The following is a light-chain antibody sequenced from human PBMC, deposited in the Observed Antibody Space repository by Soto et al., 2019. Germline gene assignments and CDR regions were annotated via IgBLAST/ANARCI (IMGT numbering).Light chain of an antibody. CDR1: QSVLYSSNNKNY. CDR3: QQSYSTPPFT. J-gene: IGKJ2*01. CDR2: WAS. Sequence: DIVMTQSPDSLAVSLGERATINCKSSQSVLYSSNNKNYLAWYQQKPGQPPKLLIYWASTRESGVPDRFSGSGSGTDFTLTISSLQPEDFATYYCQQSYSTPPFTFGQGTKVDIK. V-gene: IGKV4-1*01.